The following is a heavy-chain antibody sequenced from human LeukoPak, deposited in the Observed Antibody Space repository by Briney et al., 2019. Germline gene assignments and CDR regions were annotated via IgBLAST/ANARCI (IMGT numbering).Heavy chain of an antibody. J-gene: IGHJ4*02. CDR1: GFTVSSNY. V-gene: IGHV3-53*01. CDR2: IYSGGST. D-gene: IGHD5-12*01. CDR3: ARAAGGMVATAHFDY. Sequence: GGSLRLSCAASGFTVSSNYMRWVRQAPGKGLEWVSVIYSGGSTYYADSVKGRFTISRDNSKNTLYLQMNSLRAEDTAVYYCARAAGGMVATAHFDYWGQGTLVTVSS.